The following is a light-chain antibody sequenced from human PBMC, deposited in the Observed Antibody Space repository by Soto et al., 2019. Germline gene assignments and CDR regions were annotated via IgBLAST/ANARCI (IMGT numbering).Light chain of an antibody. CDR3: QRYLSSPVT. J-gene: IGKJ5*01. V-gene: IGKV3-20*01. CDR1: QSVSTSQ. Sequence: EIVLTQSPGTLSLAPGERATLSCRASQSVSTSQLAWHQQKPGQAPRLRIYEASTRATGIPDMFSGSGSGTYFTLTSRRLEPEDFAVYYCQRYLSSPVTFAQGTRLEIK. CDR2: EAS.